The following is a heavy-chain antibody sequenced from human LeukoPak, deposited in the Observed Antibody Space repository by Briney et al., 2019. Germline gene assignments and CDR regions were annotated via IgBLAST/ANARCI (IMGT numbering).Heavy chain of an antibody. CDR1: GYSISSGYY. Sequence: SETLSLTCAVSGYSISSGYYWGWIRRPPGKGLEWIGSIYHSGSTYYNPSLKSRVTISVDTSKNHFSLKLSSVTAADTAVYYCARHWYSSSSGNWFDPWGQGTLVTVSS. D-gene: IGHD6-6*01. CDR3: ARHWYSSSSGNWFDP. CDR2: IYHSGST. V-gene: IGHV4-38-2*01. J-gene: IGHJ5*02.